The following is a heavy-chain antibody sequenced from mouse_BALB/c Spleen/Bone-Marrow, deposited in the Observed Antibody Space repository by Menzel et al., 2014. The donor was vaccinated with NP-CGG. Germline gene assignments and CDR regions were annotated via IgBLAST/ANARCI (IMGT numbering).Heavy chain of an antibody. D-gene: IGHD2-4*01. V-gene: IGHV3-2*02. CDR1: GYSITRDYA. CDR3: ARSSSYDYDVGFAY. J-gene: IGHJ3*01. CDR2: ISCSGST. Sequence: EVQLQQSGPGLVKPSQSLSLTCIVTGYSITRDYAWNWIRQFPGNKLEWMGYISCSGSTTYNPSLESRISITRDTSKNQFFLQLNSVTTEDTATYYCARSSSYDYDVGFAYWGQGTLVTVSA.